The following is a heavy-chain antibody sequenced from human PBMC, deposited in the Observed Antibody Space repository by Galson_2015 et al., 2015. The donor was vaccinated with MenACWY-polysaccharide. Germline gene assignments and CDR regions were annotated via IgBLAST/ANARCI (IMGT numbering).Heavy chain of an antibody. J-gene: IGHJ6*02. CDR1: GFTFSNAW. D-gene: IGHD3-10*01. CDR2: IKQDGSEK. Sequence: SLRLSCAASGFTFSNAWMSWVRQAPGKGLEWVANIKQDGSEKYYVDSVKGRFTISRDNAKNSLYLQMNILRAEDTAVYYCARDEFIIWDPYYYYGMDLSGQWTTVTASS. CDR3: ARDEFIIWDPYYYYGMDL. V-gene: IGHV3-7*01.